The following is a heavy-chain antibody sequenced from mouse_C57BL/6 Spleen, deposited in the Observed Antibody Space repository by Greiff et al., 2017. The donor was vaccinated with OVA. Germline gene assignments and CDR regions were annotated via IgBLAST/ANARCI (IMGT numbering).Heavy chain of an antibody. CDR3: TRWGYGYDAWFAY. CDR1: GYTFTDYE. Sequence: QVQLKESGAELVRPGASVTLSCKASGYTFTDYEMHWVKQTPVHGLEWIGAIDPETGGTAYNQKFKGKAILTADKSSSTAYMELRSLTSEDSTVYYCTRWGYGYDAWFAYWGQGTLVTVSA. J-gene: IGHJ3*01. V-gene: IGHV1-15*01. D-gene: IGHD2-2*01. CDR2: IDPETGGT.